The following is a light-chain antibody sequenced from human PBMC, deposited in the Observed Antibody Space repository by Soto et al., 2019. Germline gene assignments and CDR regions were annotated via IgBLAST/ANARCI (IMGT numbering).Light chain of an antibody. V-gene: IGKV1-5*03. CDR3: QHYNSYSEA. CDR2: KAS. CDR1: TIISSW. J-gene: IGKJ1*01. Sequence: DIQMTQSPSTLSGSVGDRVTITCRAGTIISSWLAWYKQNQGKAPKLLIYKASTLKSGVPSRFSGSGSGTEFTLTISSLQPDDFATYYCQHYNSYSEAFGQGTKVELK.